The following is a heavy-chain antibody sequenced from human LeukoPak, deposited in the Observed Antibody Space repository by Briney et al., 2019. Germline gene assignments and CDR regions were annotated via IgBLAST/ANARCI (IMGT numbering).Heavy chain of an antibody. D-gene: IGHD3-22*01. CDR3: AHDSSGYDAFDI. CDR2: IYPGDSDT. V-gene: IGHV5-51*01. Sequence: GESLKISCKGSGYSFTSYWIGWVRQMPGKGLEWMGIIYPGDSDTRYSPSFQGQVTISADKSISTAYMELSRLRSDDTAVYYCAHDSSGYDAFDIWGQGTMVTVSS. J-gene: IGHJ3*02. CDR1: GYSFTSYW.